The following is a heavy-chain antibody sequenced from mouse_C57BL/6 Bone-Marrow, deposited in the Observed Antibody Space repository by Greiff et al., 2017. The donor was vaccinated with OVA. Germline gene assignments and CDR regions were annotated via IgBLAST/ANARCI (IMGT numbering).Heavy chain of an antibody. D-gene: IGHD1-1*01. Sequence: QVQLKESGAELMKPGASVKLSCKATGYTFTGYWIEWVKQRPGHGLEWIGEILPGSGSTNYNEKFKGKATFTADTSSNTAYMQLSSLTTEDSDIYYCARNGFITTVVAHWYFDVWGTGTTVTVSS. CDR2: ILPGSGST. CDR1: GYTFTGYW. CDR3: ARNGFITTVVAHWYFDV. V-gene: IGHV1-9*01. J-gene: IGHJ1*03.